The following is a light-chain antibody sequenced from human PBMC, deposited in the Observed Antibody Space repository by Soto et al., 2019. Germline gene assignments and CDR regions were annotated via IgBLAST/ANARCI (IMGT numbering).Light chain of an antibody. CDR1: SSDVGGYNY. CDR3: SSYAGSNNFGV. V-gene: IGLV2-8*01. Sequence: SALTQPPSASGSPGQSVTISCTGTSSDVGGYNYVSWYQQHPGKAPKLMIYEVNKRPSGVPDRFSGSKSGNTASLTVSGLQAEDEAYYYCSSYAGSNNFGVFGTGTKLTVL. CDR2: EVN. J-gene: IGLJ1*01.